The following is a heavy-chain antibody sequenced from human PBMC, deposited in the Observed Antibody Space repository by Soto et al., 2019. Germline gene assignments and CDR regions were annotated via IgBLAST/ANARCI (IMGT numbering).Heavy chain of an antibody. V-gene: IGHV5-10-1*01. CDR3: ARASMYYDILSGYGWFDP. Sequence: GESLKISCKGSGYSFTSYWISWVRQMPGKGLEWMGRIDTSDSYTNYSPSFQGHVTISADKSISTAYLQWSSLKASDTAMYYCARASMYYDILSGYGWFDPWRQGTLVTVSS. D-gene: IGHD3-9*01. CDR2: IDTSDSYT. CDR1: GYSFTSYW. J-gene: IGHJ5*02.